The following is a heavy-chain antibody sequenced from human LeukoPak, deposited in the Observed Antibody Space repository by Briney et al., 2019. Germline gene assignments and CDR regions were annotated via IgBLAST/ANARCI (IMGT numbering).Heavy chain of an antibody. CDR3: AKDFRFDCSGGSCYPYYFDY. CDR2: ISYDGSNK. CDR1: GFTFSSYG. V-gene: IGHV3-30*18. Sequence: PGRSLRLSCAASGFTFSSYGMHWVRQAPGKGLEWVAVISYDGSNKYYADSVKGRSTISRDNSKNTLYLQMNSLRAEDTAVYYCAKDFRFDCSGGSCYPYYFDYWGQGTLVTVSS. D-gene: IGHD2-15*01. J-gene: IGHJ4*02.